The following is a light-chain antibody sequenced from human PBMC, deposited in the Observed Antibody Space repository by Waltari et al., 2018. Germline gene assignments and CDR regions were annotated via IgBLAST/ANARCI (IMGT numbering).Light chain of an antibody. J-gene: IGLJ2*01. CDR3: SSYTSSSFVV. Sequence: QSALTQPASVSGSPGQSITISCTGTSSDVGGYNYVSWYQQHPGKAPKLMIYDVSKRPSWVSNRFSGSKSGNTASLTISGLQAEDEADYYCSSYTSSSFVVFGGGTKLTVL. CDR2: DVS. V-gene: IGLV2-14*01. CDR1: SSDVGGYNY.